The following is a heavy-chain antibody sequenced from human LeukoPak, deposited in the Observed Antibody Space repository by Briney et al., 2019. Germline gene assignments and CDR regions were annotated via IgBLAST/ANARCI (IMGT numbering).Heavy chain of an antibody. CDR1: GGSISGYY. D-gene: IGHD3-3*01. CDR3: ARFTIFGVD. Sequence: SETLSLTCSVSGGSISGYYWSWIRQPPGKGLEWIGEINHSGSTNYNPSLKSRVTISVDTSKNQFSLRLSSVTAADTAVYYCARFTIFGVDWGQGTLVTVSS. V-gene: IGHV4-34*01. J-gene: IGHJ4*02. CDR2: INHSGST.